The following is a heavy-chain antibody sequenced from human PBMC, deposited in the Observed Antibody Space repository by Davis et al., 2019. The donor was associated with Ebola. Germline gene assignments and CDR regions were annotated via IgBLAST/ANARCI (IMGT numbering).Heavy chain of an antibody. V-gene: IGHV4-34*01. CDR1: GFTFSSYS. J-gene: IGHJ4*02. Sequence: GSLRLSCAASGFTFSSYSMNWVRQAPGKGLEWIGEINHSGSTNYNPSLKSRVTISVDTSKNQFSLKLSSVTAADTAVYYCARMKVLLWFGTLDYWGQGTLVTVSS. CDR3: ARMKVLLWFGTLDY. CDR2: INHSGST. D-gene: IGHD3-10*01.